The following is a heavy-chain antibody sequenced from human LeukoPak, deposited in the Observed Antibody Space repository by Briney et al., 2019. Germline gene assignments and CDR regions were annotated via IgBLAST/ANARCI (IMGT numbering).Heavy chain of an antibody. CDR1: GLTFSSYV. CDR3: AREGWDY. J-gene: IGHJ4*02. CDR2: ISSGSSYI. D-gene: IGHD2-15*01. Sequence: GGSLRLSCAASGLTFSSYVMNWVRQAPGKGLEWVSSISSGSSYIYYADSVRGRFTISRDNAKNSLYLRMNSLRAEDTAVYYCAREGWDYWGQGTLVTVSS. V-gene: IGHV3-21*01.